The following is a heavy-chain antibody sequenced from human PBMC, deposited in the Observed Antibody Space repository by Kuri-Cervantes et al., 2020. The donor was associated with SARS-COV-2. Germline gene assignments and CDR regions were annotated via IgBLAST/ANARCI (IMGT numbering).Heavy chain of an antibody. CDR2: ISGSGGST. J-gene: IGHJ4*02. D-gene: IGHD3-3*01. CDR1: GFTFSNYA. V-gene: IGHV3-23*01. CDR3: AKDSRYDFWSGYYFDY. Sequence: GGSLRLSCAASGFTFSNYAMSLVRQAAGKGLVWVSAISGSGGSTYYADSVKGRFTISRDNSKNTLYLQMNSLRAEDTAVYYCAKDSRYDFWSGYYFDYWGQGTLVTVSS.